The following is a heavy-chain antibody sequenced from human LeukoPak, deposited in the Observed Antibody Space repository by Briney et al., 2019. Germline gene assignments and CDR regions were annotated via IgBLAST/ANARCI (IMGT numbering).Heavy chain of an antibody. Sequence: PSETLSLTCTVSGGSFSSYYWSWIRQPAGKGLEWIGRIYTSGKTNYNPSLKSRVTMSLDTSNNQFSLKLSSVTAADTAVYYCAKDHYLYYYDNSGLDIWGQGTMVTVSS. CDR3: AKDHYLYYYDNSGLDI. V-gene: IGHV4-4*07. CDR2: IYTSGKT. D-gene: IGHD3-22*01. J-gene: IGHJ3*02. CDR1: GGSFSSYY.